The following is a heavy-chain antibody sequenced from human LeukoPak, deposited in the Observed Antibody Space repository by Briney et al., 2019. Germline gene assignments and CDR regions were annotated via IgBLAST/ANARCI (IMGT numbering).Heavy chain of an antibody. J-gene: IGHJ6*03. V-gene: IGHV4-39*07. D-gene: IGHD2-15*01. CDR2: IYDSGST. CDR1: GGSISSSSYY. Sequence: PSETLSLTCTVSGGSISSSSYYWGWLRQPPGKGLEWLASIYDSGSTYYNPSLKSRVTISVDTSKNQFSLKLSSVTAADTAVYYCARGYCSGGSCYSYYYYNYMDVWGKGTTVTVSS. CDR3: ARGYCSGGSCYSYYYYNYMDV.